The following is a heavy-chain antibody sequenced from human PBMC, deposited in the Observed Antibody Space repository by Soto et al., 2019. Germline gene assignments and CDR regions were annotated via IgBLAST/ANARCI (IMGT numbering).Heavy chain of an antibody. CDR2: IYHSGST. CDR3: ARVPGP. J-gene: IGHJ6*02. V-gene: IGHV4-30-2*01. CDR1: GGSIRSGGYS. Sequence: TLSLPFAVSGGSIRSGGYSWSWIRQPPGKGLELIGYIYHSGSTYYNPSLKSRVTISVDRSKNQFSLKLSSVTAADTAVYYCARVPGPWGQGTTVTVSS.